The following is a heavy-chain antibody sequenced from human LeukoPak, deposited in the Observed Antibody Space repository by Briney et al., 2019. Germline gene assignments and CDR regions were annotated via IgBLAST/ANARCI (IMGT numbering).Heavy chain of an antibody. CDR3: ARHSPAGTNFLDY. J-gene: IGHJ4*02. CDR2: IYYSGST. D-gene: IGHD6-13*01. CDR1: GGSISSSSYY. Sequence: SETLSLTCTVSGGSISSSSYYWGWIRQPPGKGLEWIGSIYYSGSTCYNPSPKSRVTISVDTSKNQFSLKLSSVTAADTAVYYCARHSPAGTNFLDYWGQGTLVTVSS. V-gene: IGHV4-39*01.